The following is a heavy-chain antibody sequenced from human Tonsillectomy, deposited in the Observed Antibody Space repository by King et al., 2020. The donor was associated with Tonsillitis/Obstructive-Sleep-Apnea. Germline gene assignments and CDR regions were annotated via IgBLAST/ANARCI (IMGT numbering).Heavy chain of an antibody. Sequence: QLVQSGAEVKKPGASVKVSCKASGYTFTSYDINWVRQATGQGLEWMGWMNPNSGNTGYAQKFQGRVTMTRNTSISTAYMELSSLRSEDTAVYYCARGRNDYDCWSGYFIRDWFDPWGQGTLVTVSS. J-gene: IGHJ5*02. D-gene: IGHD3-3*01. V-gene: IGHV1-8*01. CDR3: ARGRNDYDCWSGYFIRDWFDP. CDR1: GYTFTSYD. CDR2: MNPNSGNT.